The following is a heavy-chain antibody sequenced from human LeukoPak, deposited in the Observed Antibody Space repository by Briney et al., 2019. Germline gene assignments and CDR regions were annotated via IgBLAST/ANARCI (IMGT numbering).Heavy chain of an antibody. Sequence: SETLSLTCAVYGGSFSGYYWSWIRQPPGKGLEWIGEINHSGSTNYNPSLKSRVTISVDTSKNQFSLKLSSVTAADTVVYYCARGRPVDYWGQGTLVTVSS. J-gene: IGHJ4*02. CDR3: ARGRPVDY. V-gene: IGHV4-34*01. CDR1: GGSFSGYY. CDR2: INHSGST.